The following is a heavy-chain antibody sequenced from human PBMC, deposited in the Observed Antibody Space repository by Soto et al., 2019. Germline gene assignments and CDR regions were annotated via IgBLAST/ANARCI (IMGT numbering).Heavy chain of an antibody. V-gene: IGHV1-18*01. Sequence: QVQLVQSGAEVKKPGASMKVSCKASGFTFTSYGISWVRQAPGQGLEWMGWVSAYNGNTHYAQKLQGRVTMTTYTSTTPAYMELRSLRSDDTAVYYCSRGGSSWQPHEDYWGQGTLVTVSS. CDR2: VSAYNGNT. CDR1: GFTFTSYG. J-gene: IGHJ4*02. CDR3: SRGGSSWQPHEDY. D-gene: IGHD6-13*01.